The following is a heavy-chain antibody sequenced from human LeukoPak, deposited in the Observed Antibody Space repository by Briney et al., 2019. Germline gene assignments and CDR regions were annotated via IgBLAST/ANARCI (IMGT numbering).Heavy chain of an antibody. D-gene: IGHD2-15*01. CDR2: IHSVGSP. V-gene: IGHV3-53*04. Sequence: PAESLRLSCVASEFTVNSNSMTWVRLAPGKGLELVSVIHSVGSPYYADYVKGRFTISRHNSQNTVYLQMKSLRAEDTAMYYCARMVAYAFDIWGQGTMVTVSS. CDR1: EFTVNSNS. J-gene: IGHJ3*02. CDR3: ARMVAYAFDI.